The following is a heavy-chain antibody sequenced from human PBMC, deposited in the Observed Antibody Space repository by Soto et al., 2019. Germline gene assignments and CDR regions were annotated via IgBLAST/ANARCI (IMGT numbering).Heavy chain of an antibody. D-gene: IGHD1-26*01. CDR3: ARDFTGSYLGLDY. Sequence: ASVKVSCKASGYTFTIYAMHWVRQAPGQRLEWMGWINAGNGNTKYSQKFQGRVTITRDTSASTAYMELSSLRSEDTAVYYCARDFTGSYLGLDYWGQGTLVTAPQ. V-gene: IGHV1-3*01. CDR1: GYTFTIYA. CDR2: INAGNGNT. J-gene: IGHJ4*02.